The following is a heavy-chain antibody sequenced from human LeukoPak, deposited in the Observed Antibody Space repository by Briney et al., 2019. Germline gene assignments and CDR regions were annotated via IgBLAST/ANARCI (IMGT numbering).Heavy chain of an antibody. Sequence: PSETLSLTCTVSGGSISSYYWSWLRQPPGKGLEWIGEVNHAGSTTYNPSLRSRVTISVDTSKSRFSLKLTSVTAADTAVYYCARRGYSYGPVYFDYWGQGTLVTVSS. CDR1: GGSISSYY. CDR3: ARRGYSYGPVYFDY. D-gene: IGHD5-18*01. CDR2: VNHAGST. V-gene: IGHV4-34*01. J-gene: IGHJ4*02.